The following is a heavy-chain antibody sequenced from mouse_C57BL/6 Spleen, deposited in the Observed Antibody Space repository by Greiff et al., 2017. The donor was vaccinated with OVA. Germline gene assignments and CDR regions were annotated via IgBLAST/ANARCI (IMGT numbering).Heavy chain of an antibody. CDR2: INPNYGTT. CDR1: GYSFTDYN. V-gene: IGHV1-39*01. Sequence: EVKLMESGPELVKPGASVKISCKASGYSFTDYNMNWVKQSNGKSLEWIGVINPNYGTTSYNQKFKGKATLTVDQSSSTAYMQLNSLTSEDSAVYYCARSTPFYGSKAMDYWGQGTSVTVSS. J-gene: IGHJ4*01. D-gene: IGHD1-1*01. CDR3: ARSTPFYGSKAMDY.